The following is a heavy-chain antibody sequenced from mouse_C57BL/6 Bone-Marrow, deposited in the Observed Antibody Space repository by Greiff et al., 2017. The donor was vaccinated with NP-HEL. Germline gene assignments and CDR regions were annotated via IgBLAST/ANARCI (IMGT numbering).Heavy chain of an antibody. Sequence: EVKLMESGPELVKPGASVKISCKASGYSFTDYNMNWVKQSNGKSLEWIGVINPNYGTTSYNQKFKGKATLTVDQSSSTAYMQLNSLTSEDSAVYYCARSAITTVVATDFDYWGQGTTLTVSS. D-gene: IGHD1-1*01. CDR2: INPNYGTT. J-gene: IGHJ2*01. CDR1: GYSFTDYN. CDR3: ARSAITTVVATDFDY. V-gene: IGHV1-39*01.